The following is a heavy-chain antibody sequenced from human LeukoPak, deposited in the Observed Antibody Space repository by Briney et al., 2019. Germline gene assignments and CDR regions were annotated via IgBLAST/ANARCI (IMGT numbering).Heavy chain of an antibody. D-gene: IGHD6-13*01. Sequence: PGGSLRLSCAASGFTFSSYSMNWVRQAPGKGMEWVSSISSSSSYIYYADSVKGRFTISRDNAKNSLYLQMNSLRAEDTAVYYCARDHRLGSSSWYWFDPWGQGTLVTVSS. V-gene: IGHV3-21*01. J-gene: IGHJ5*02. CDR2: ISSSSSYI. CDR3: ARDHRLGSSSWYWFDP. CDR1: GFTFSSYS.